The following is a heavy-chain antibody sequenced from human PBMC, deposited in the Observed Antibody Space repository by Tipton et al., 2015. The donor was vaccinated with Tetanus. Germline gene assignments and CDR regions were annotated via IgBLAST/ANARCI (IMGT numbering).Heavy chain of an antibody. CDR2: ISPSGNT. CDR1: GESFSNYF. D-gene: IGHD6-6*01. Sequence: TLSLTCAVYGESFSNYFWRWVRQPPGKGLEWIGEISPSGNTNYNPSLKSRVTISADTSRNQFSLTLSSVTAADTAVYYCARVWGRGQLVTKPNWYFDLWGRGTLVTVSS. J-gene: IGHJ2*01. CDR3: ARVWGRGQLVTKPNWYFDL. V-gene: IGHV4-34*01.